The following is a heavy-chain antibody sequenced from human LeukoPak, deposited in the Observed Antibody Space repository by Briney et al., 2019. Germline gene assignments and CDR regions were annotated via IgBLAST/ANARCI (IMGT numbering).Heavy chain of an antibody. J-gene: IGHJ4*02. D-gene: IGHD1-26*01. V-gene: IGHV3-30*18. CDR2: ISYDGSNK. CDR3: AKGGKWDVTPFDY. CDR1: GFTFSSFG. Sequence: GGSLRLSCAASGFTFSSFGMHWVRQAPGKGLEWVAVISYDGSNKYDADSVKGRFTISRDNSKNTLYLQMNSLRAEDTAVYYCAKGGKWDVTPFDYWGQGTLVTVSS.